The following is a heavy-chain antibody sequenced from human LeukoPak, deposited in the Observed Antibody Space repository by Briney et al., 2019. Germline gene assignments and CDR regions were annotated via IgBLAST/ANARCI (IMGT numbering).Heavy chain of an antibody. CDR3: AGTKKVDHGDYENYFDY. CDR2: INHSGST. CDR1: GGSFSGYY. V-gene: IGHV4-34*01. J-gene: IGHJ4*02. Sequence: SETLSLTCAVYGGSFSGYYWSWIRQPPGKGLEWIGEINHSGSTNYNPSLKSRVTISIDTSKNQFSLKLSSVTAADTAMYYCAGTKKVDHGDYENYFDYWGQGMRVTVSS. D-gene: IGHD4-17*01.